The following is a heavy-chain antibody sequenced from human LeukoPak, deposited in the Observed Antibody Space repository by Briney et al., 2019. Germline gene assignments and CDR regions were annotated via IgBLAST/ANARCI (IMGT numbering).Heavy chain of an antibody. Sequence: PSETLSLTCTVSGGSISSGGYYWSWIRQHPGKGLEWIGYIYYSGSTYYNPSLKSRVTISVDTSKNQFSLKLSSVTAADTAVYYCARVSPFIPYYYGMDVWGQGTTVTVSS. J-gene: IGHJ6*02. CDR2: IYYSGST. V-gene: IGHV4-31*03. CDR1: GGSISSGGYY. CDR3: ARVSPFIPYYYGMDV. D-gene: IGHD2-21*01.